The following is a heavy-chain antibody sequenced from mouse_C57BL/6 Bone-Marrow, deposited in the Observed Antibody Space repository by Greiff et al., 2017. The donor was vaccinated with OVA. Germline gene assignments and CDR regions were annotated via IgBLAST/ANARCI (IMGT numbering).Heavy chain of an antibody. D-gene: IGHD2-1*01. V-gene: IGHV5-4*01. Sequence: DVMLVESGGGLVKPGGSLKLSCAASGFTFSSYAMSWVRQTPEKRLEWVATISDGGSYTYYPDNVKGRFTISRDNAKNNLYLQMSHLKSEDTAMYYCARDGNYDPWFAYWGQGTLVTVSA. CDR2: ISDGGSYT. J-gene: IGHJ3*01. CDR3: ARDGNYDPWFAY. CDR1: GFTFSSYA.